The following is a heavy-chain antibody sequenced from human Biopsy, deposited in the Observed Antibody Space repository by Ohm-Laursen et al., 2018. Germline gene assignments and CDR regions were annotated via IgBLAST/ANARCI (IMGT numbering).Heavy chain of an antibody. V-gene: IGHV3-23*01. Sequence: SLRLSCAASGFTLSDHYVEWVRQAPGKGLEWVSTISGNSDIIYDTDSVKGRFTISRDNSKNTLYLQMNSLRADDTAVYYCALAAAQTVTHFDYWGQGTLVTVTS. J-gene: IGHJ4*02. CDR3: ALAAAQTVTHFDY. CDR2: ISGNSDII. D-gene: IGHD4-17*01. CDR1: GFTLSDHY.